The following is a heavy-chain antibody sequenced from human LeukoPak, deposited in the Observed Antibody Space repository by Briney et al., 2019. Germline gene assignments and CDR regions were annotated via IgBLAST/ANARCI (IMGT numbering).Heavy chain of an antibody. CDR2: IRYDGSNK. D-gene: IGHD3-3*01. J-gene: IGHJ4*02. V-gene: IGHV3-30*02. Sequence: GSLRLSCAASGFTFSSYGMHWVRQAPGKGLEWVAFIRYDGSNKYYANSVKGRFTISRDNSKNTLYLQMNSLRAEDTAVYYCAKDQETSKDRRNYDFWSGYSDYWGQGTLVTVSS. CDR1: GFTFSSYG. CDR3: AKDQETSKDRRNYDFWSGYSDY.